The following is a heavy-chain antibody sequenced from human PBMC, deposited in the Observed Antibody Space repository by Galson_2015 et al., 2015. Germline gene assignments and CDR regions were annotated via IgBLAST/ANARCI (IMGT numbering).Heavy chain of an antibody. D-gene: IGHD3-10*01. CDR3: AKSPFGDPTTWFDP. V-gene: IGHV3-23*01. CDR2: INSSGRRT. Sequence: SLRLSCAASGFSFSNYAMSRVRQAPGKGLEWVSSINSSGRRTYYADSVKGRFTISRDNSKNVLYLQMNSLRVDDTAVYYCAKSPFGDPTTWFDPWGQGTLVTVSS. CDR1: GFSFSNYA. J-gene: IGHJ5*02.